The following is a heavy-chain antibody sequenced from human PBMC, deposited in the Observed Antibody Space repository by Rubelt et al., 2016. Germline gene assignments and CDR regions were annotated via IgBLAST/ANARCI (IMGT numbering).Heavy chain of an antibody. CDR2: INPNSGGT. J-gene: IGHJ4*02. Sequence: QVQLVQSGAEVKKPGASVKVSCKAPGYRFTGPYMHWVRQAPGQGLEWMGRINPNSGGTNYAETFQGRVTLTRDTSITTAYMELGDLRSDDTALYYCARDGSDFAVPSAKPDSWGQGTLVTVSS. D-gene: IGHD3-3*01. CDR3: ARDGSDFAVPSAKPDS. CDR1: GYRFTGPY. V-gene: IGHV1-2*06.